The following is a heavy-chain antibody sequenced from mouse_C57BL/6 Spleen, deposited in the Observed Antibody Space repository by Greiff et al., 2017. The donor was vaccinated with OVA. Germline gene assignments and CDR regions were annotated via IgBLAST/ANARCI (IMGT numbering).Heavy chain of an antibody. V-gene: IGHV10-1*01. CDR3: VRQGGSHFDY. Sequence: EVQLVESGGGLVQPKGSLKLSCAASGFSFNTYAMNWVRQAPGKGLEWVARIRSKSNNYATYYADSVNDRFNISRDDSESRLYMQMYNLKTEDTAMYDCVRQGGSHFDYWGQGTPLTVSS. CDR2: IRSKSNNYAT. J-gene: IGHJ2*01. CDR1: GFSFNTYA.